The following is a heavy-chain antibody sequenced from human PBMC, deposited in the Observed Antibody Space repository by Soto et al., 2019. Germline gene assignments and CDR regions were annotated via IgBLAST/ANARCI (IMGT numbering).Heavy chain of an antibody. CDR1: GFTFTSSA. CDR3: AADYKVDYDFWSGYRPNAFDI. D-gene: IGHD3-3*01. CDR2: IVVGSGNT. J-gene: IGHJ3*02. Sequence: SVKVSCKASGFTFTSSAVQWVRQARGQRLEWIGWIVVGSGNTNYAQKFQERVTITRDMSTSTAYMELSSLRSEDTAVYYCAADYKVDYDFWSGYRPNAFDIWGQGTMVTVSS. V-gene: IGHV1-58*01.